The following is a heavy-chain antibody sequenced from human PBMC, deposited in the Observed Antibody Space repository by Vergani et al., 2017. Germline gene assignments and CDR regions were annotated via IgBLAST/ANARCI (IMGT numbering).Heavy chain of an antibody. CDR3: ARHSXVEWLVKLGWIDP. J-gene: IGHJ5*02. CDR1: GASIRSSNYY. V-gene: IGHV4-39*01. D-gene: IGHD6-19*01. Sequence: QLQLQESGPGLVKPSATLCLTCSVSGASIRSSNYYWGWIRQPPGKVLEWIASIYYSGSTYYNPSLKSRVTISVDTSKNQFSLKLSSVTAADTAVYFCARHSXVEWLVKLGWIDPWGQGILVTVSS. CDR2: IYYSGST.